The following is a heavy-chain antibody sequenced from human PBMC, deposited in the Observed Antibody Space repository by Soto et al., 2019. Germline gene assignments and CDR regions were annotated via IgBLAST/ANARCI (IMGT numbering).Heavy chain of an antibody. V-gene: IGHV3-64D*06. CDR2: ISSNGGST. Sequence: GSLLLAGSASGFTFSIYAMHWVRQAPGKGLEYVSAISSNGGSTYYADSVKGRFTISRDNSKNTLYLQMSSLRAEDTAVYYCVKPLSGRSYDYWGQGTLVTVYS. CDR1: GFTFSIYA. CDR3: VKPLSGRSYDY. J-gene: IGHJ4*02. D-gene: IGHD3-10*01.